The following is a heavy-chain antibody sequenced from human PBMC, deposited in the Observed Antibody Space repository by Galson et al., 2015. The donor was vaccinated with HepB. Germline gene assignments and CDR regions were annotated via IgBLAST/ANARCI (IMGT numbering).Heavy chain of an antibody. D-gene: IGHD3-16*01. V-gene: IGHV1-8*01. CDR3: ARGADYDCVWESLYYFDY. CDR1: GYTFTSYD. J-gene: IGHJ4*02. CDR2: MNPNSGNT. Sequence: SVTVSCKASGYTFTSYDINWVRQATGQGLEWMGWMNPNSGNTGYAQKFQGKVTMTRNTSISTAYMELSSLRSEDTAVYYCARGADYDCVWESLYYFDYWGQGTVLTVSS.